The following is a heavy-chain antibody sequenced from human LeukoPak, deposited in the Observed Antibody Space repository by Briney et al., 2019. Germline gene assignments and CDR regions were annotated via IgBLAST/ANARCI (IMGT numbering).Heavy chain of an antibody. J-gene: IGHJ4*02. CDR2: ISAYNGNT. Sequence: ASVKVSCKASGYTFTSYGISWVRQAPGQGLEWMGWISAYNGNTNYAQKLQGRVTMTTDTSTSTAYMELRSPRSDDTAVYYCARVTYYYDSSGYLTPPYFDYWGQGTLVTVSS. D-gene: IGHD3-22*01. CDR1: GYTFTSYG. CDR3: ARVTYYYDSSGYLTPPYFDY. V-gene: IGHV1-18*01.